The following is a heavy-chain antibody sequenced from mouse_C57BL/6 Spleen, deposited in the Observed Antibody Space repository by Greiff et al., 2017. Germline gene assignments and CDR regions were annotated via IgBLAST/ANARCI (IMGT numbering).Heavy chain of an antibody. J-gene: IGHJ4*01. CDR1: GYTFTSYW. V-gene: IGHV1-52*01. Sequence: VQLQQSGAELVRPGSSVKLSCKASGYTFTSYWMHWVKQRPIQGLEWIGNIDPSDSETHYNQKFKDKATLTVDKSSSTAYMQLSSLTSEDSAVYDCARGGYYAMDYWGQGTSVTVSS. CDR3: ARGGYYAMDY. CDR2: IDPSDSET. D-gene: IGHD1-1*02.